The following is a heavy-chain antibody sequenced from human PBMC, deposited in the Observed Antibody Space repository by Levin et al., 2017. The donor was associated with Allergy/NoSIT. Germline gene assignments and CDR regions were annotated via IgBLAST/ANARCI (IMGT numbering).Heavy chain of an antibody. Sequence: GGSLRLSCAASGFTFSSYAMHWVRQAPGKGLEWVAVISYDGSNKYYADSVKGRFTISRDNSKNTLYLQMNSLRAEDTAVYYCARDRGRDSGWYDYFDYWGQGTLVTVSS. CDR1: GFTFSSYA. CDR3: ARDRGRDSGWYDYFDY. CDR2: ISYDGSNK. J-gene: IGHJ4*02. V-gene: IGHV3-30-3*01. D-gene: IGHD6-19*01.